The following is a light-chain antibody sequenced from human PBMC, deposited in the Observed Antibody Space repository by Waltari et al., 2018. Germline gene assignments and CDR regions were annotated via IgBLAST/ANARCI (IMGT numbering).Light chain of an antibody. CDR3: QHYESLPVT. J-gene: IGKJ1*01. CDR1: QSISKN. CDR2: HAS. Sequence: EIVLTQSPGTLSLSPGERAPLPCRASQSISKNLPWYQQKPGQAPRLLIYHASSRAAGIPDRFSGSGSGTDFSLTISRLEPEDFAVYYCQHYESLPVTFGQGTKVEIK. V-gene: IGKV3-20*01.